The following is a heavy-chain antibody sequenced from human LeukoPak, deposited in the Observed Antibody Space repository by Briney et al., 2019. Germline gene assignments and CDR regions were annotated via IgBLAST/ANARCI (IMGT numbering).Heavy chain of an antibody. D-gene: IGHD2-2*01. V-gene: IGHV4-34*01. CDR2: INHSGST. CDR3: ARVVVVPAAIYPPTVTRPRYFDL. J-gene: IGHJ2*01. Sequence: TSETLSLTCAVYGGSLSGYYWSWIRQPPGKGLEWIGEINHSGSTNYNPSLKSRVTISVDTSKNQFSLKLSSVTAADTAVYYCARVVVVPAAIYPPTVTRPRYFDLWGRGTLVTVSS. CDR1: GGSLSGYY.